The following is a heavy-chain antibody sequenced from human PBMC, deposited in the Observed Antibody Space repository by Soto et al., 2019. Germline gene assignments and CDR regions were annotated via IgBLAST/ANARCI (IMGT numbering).Heavy chain of an antibody. Sequence: GASVKVSCKASGYTFTSYGISWVRQAPGQGLEWIGWISAYNGNTNYAQKLQGRVTMTTDTSTSTAYMELRSLRSDDTAVYYCARDLSYSSSWGWFDPWGQGTLVTVSS. CDR1: GYTFTSYG. CDR3: ARDLSYSSSWGWFDP. J-gene: IGHJ5*02. D-gene: IGHD6-13*01. V-gene: IGHV1-18*04. CDR2: ISAYNGNT.